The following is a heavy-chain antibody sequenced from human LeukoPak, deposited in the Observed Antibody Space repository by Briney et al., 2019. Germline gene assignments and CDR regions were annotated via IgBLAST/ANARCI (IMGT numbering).Heavy chain of an antibody. D-gene: IGHD2-2*01. CDR2: FDPEDGET. J-gene: IGHJ4*02. CDR1: GYTLTELS. CDR3: ATAGYCSSTSCHFYLGY. Sequence: ASVKVSCKVSGYTLTELSMHWVRQAPGKGLEWRGGFDPEDGETIYAQKVQGRVTMPEDTSTDTAYMELTSLRSADTAVYSSATAGYCSSTSCHFYLGYWGQGTLVTVSS. V-gene: IGHV1-24*01.